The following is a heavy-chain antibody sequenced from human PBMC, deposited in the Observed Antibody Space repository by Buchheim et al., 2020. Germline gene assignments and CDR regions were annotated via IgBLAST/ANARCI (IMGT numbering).Heavy chain of an antibody. CDR2: ISYDGSNK. CDR1: GFTFSSYA. V-gene: IGHV3-30*04. J-gene: IGHJ6*02. D-gene: IGHD3-9*01. CDR3: ARVSGGYFDWLYYYYGMDV. Sequence: QVQLVESGGGVVQPGRSLRLSCAASGFTFSSYAMHWVRQAPGKGLEWVSVISYDGSNKYYADSVKGRFTISRDNSKTTLYLQMNSLRAEDTAVYYCARVSGGYFDWLYYYYGMDVWGQGTT.